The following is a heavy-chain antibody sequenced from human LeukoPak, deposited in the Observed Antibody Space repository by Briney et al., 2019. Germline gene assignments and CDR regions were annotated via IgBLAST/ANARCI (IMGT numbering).Heavy chain of an antibody. D-gene: IGHD3-16*01. CDR1: GGSISSGDYY. V-gene: IGHV4-61*08. CDR3: ARAAVGVTRYFDY. J-gene: IGHJ4*02. CDR2: IYYSGST. Sequence: SETLSLTCTVSGGSISSGDYYWSWIRQPPGKGLEWIGYIYYSGSTNYNPSLKSRVTISVDTSKNQFSLKLRSVTAADTAVYYCARAAVGVTRYFDYWGQGTLVTVSS.